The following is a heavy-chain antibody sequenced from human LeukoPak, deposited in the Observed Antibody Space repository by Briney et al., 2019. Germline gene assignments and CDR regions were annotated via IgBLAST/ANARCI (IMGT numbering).Heavy chain of an antibody. V-gene: IGHV4-31*03. D-gene: IGHD2-8*01. CDR2: IYYSGST. CDR1: GGSISSGGYY. J-gene: IGHJ5*02. Sequence: SQTLSLTCTVSGGSISSGGYYWSWIRQHPGKGLEWIGNIYYSGSTYYNPSLKSRVTISVDTSKNPFSLKLSSVTAADTAVYYCAILRIRNGALDPWGQGTLVTVSS. CDR3: AILRIRNGALDP.